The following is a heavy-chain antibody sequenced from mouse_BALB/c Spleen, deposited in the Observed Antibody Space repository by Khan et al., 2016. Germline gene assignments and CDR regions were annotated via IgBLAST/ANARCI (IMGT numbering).Heavy chain of an antibody. CDR2: IDPENGNT. D-gene: IGHD2-1*01. CDR1: GFNIKDNY. CDR3: ARGDYGNYAAY. J-gene: IGHJ3*01. Sequence: VQLQQPGAELVRPGASVKLSCKASGFNIKDNYMHWVKQRPEQGLECIGWIDPENGNTIYAPKFQGKASITADTSSNTAYLQLSSLTSEDTAVDYCARGDYGNYAAYWGQGALVTVSA. V-gene: IGHV14-1*02.